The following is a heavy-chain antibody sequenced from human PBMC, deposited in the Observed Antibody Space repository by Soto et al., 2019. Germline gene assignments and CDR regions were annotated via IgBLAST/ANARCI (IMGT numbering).Heavy chain of an antibody. CDR1: GYTFTNYG. Sequence: GASVKVSCKASGYTFTNYGISWVRQAPGQTLEWMGWISSYSGNTNYAQKLQGRVTMTTDISTSTAYMELRRLRSDDTAVYYCVRAQGDPDYWGQGTLVTVSS. D-gene: IGHD2-21*01. CDR3: VRAQGDPDY. V-gene: IGHV1-18*01. J-gene: IGHJ4*02. CDR2: ISSYSGNT.